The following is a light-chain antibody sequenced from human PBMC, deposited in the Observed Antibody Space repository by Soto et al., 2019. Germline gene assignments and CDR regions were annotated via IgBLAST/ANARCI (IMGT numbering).Light chain of an antibody. V-gene: IGKV3D-15*01. Sequence: EIVLTQSPVTLAFSPGERATLSFRASQSISGNYLAWYQQKPGQAPRLLIYGASTWGTGVPPRFTGSGSGTEFTLTISDLQSEDFAVYYCQQYNSWPIKFGQGTRLAIK. CDR1: QSISGN. J-gene: IGKJ5*01. CDR2: GAS. CDR3: QQYNSWPIK.